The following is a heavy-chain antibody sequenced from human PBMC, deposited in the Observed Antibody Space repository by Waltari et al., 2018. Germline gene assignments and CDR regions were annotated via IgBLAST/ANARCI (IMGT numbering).Heavy chain of an antibody. V-gene: IGHV3-53*01. CDR3: ARESRSSSSYYYYGMDV. Sequence: EVQLVESGGGLIQPGGSLRLSCAASGFTVNSNYMSWVRQAPGKGLEWVSSLYSGGNTDYADSVTGRVTIARDNSKNTLYLQMNSLRAEDTAVYYCARESRSSSSYYYYGMDVWGQGTTVTVSS. D-gene: IGHD6-6*01. CDR1: GFTVNSNY. J-gene: IGHJ6*02. CDR2: LYSGGNT.